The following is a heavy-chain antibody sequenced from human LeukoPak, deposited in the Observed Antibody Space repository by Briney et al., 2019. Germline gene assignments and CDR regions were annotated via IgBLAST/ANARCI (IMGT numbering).Heavy chain of an antibody. CDR2: ITSSGGST. J-gene: IGHJ4*02. CDR3: AKDTGLRYFDL. Sequence: GGSLRLSCAASGFTFSSYDMSWVREVPGKGLERVSAITSSGGSTYYADSVKGRCTISRDNSKKTMYLQMNSLRAEDTAVYYCAKDTGLRYFDLWGQGTLVTVSS. CDR1: GFTFSSYD. V-gene: IGHV3-23*01. D-gene: IGHD5-12*01.